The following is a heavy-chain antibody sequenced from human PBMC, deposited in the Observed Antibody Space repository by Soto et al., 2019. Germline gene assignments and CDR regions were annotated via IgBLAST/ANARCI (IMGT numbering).Heavy chain of an antibody. J-gene: IGHJ4*02. D-gene: IGHD3-22*01. Sequence: PGESLKISCKGSGYSFTSYWIGWVRQMPGKGLEWMGIIYPGDSDTRYSPSFQGQVTISADKSISTAYLQWSSLKASDTAMYYCARLGNFYYDSSGYYCDYWGQGTLVTVSS. CDR3: ARLGNFYYDSSGYYCDY. V-gene: IGHV5-51*01. CDR2: IYPGDSDT. CDR1: GYSFTSYW.